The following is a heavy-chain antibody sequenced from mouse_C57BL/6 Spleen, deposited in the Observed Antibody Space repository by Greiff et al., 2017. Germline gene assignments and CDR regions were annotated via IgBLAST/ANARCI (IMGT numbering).Heavy chain of an antibody. CDR3: ARRRTLTVVEEYYFDY. J-gene: IGHJ2*01. CDR1: GYTFTGYW. V-gene: IGHV1-9*01. Sequence: VQLQESGAELMKPGASVKLSCKATGYTFTGYWIEWVKQRPGHGLEWIGEILPGSGSTNYNEKFKGKATFTADTSSNTAYMQLSSLTTEDSAIYYCARRRTLTVVEEYYFDYWGQGTTLTVSS. D-gene: IGHD1-1*01. CDR2: ILPGSGST.